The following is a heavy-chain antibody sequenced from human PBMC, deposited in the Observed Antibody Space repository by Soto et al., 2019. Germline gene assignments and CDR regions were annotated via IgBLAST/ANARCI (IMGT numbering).Heavy chain of an antibody. Sequence: SETLSLTCTVSGGSISSSSYYWGWIRQPPGKGLEWIGSIYYSGSTYYNPSLKSRVTISVDTSKNQFSLKLSSVTAADTAVYYCARQLSGVHGEFDYWGQGTLVTVSS. V-gene: IGHV4-39*01. J-gene: IGHJ4*02. CDR3: ARQLSGVHGEFDY. CDR2: IYYSGST. D-gene: IGHD2-15*01. CDR1: GGSISSSSYY.